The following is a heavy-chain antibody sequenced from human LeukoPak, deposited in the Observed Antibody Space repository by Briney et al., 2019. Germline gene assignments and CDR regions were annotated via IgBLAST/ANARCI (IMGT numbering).Heavy chain of an antibody. CDR3: ARGIAVAAYDY. V-gene: IGHV1-69*13. CDR2: IIPIYGTA. D-gene: IGHD6-19*01. CDR1: GGTFSSYA. Sequence: SVKVSCKASGGTFSSYAISWVRQAPGQGLEWMGGIIPIYGTANYAQKFQGRVTITADESPSTAYMELSSLRSEDTAVYYCARGIAVAAYDYWGQGTLVTVSS. J-gene: IGHJ4*02.